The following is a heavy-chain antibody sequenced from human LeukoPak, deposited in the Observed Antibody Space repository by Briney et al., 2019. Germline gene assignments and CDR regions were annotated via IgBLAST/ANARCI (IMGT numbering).Heavy chain of an antibody. D-gene: IGHD5-18*01. CDR1: GGTFSSYA. V-gene: IGHV1-69*13. Sequence: SVKVSCKASGGTFSSYAISWVRQAPGQGLEWMGGIIPIFGTANYAQKFQGRVTITADESTSTAYMELSSLRSEDTAVYYCARPPFRGYSYGPFDYWGQGTLVTVSS. CDR3: ARPPFRGYSYGPFDY. J-gene: IGHJ4*02. CDR2: IIPIFGTA.